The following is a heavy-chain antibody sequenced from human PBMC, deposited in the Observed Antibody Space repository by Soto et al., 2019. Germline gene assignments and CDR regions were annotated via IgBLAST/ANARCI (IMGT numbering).Heavy chain of an antibody. Sequence: SETLSLTCTVSGGSISTYYWSWIRQPPGKGLEWIGYIYYSGSTDYNPSLKSRVTMSVDTSKDQFSLKLRSVTAADTAVYFCARGVGLRTYFYYYGLDVWGQGTTVIVSS. CDR1: GGSISTYY. CDR3: ARGVGLRTYFYYYGLDV. CDR2: IYYSGST. D-gene: IGHD2-15*01. J-gene: IGHJ6*02. V-gene: IGHV4-59*01.